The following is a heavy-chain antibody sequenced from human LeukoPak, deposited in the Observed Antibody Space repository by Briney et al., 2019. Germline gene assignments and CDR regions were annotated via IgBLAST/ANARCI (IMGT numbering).Heavy chain of an antibody. CDR1: GFTVSSNY. CDR3: AKARGYDFWSGSDY. Sequence: GGSLRLSCAASGFTVSSNYMSWVRQAPGKGLEWVAVISYDGSNEDHADSVKGRFTISRDNSKNTLYLQMNSLRAEDTAVYYCAKARGYDFWSGSDYWGQGTLVTVSS. CDR2: ISYDGSNE. J-gene: IGHJ4*02. D-gene: IGHD3-3*01. V-gene: IGHV3-30*18.